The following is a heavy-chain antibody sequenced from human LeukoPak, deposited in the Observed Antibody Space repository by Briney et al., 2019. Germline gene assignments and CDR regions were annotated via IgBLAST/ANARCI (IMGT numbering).Heavy chain of an antibody. CDR3: AGSPEDFDY. CDR1: GFTFSSYG. D-gene: IGHD6-25*01. V-gene: IGHV3-30*03. Sequence: QPGRSLRLSCAASGFTFSSYGMHWVRLAPGEGLEWVAVISYDGSNKYYADSVKGRFTISRDNSKNTLYLQMNSLRAEDTAVYYCAGSPEDFDYWGQGTLVTVSS. CDR2: ISYDGSNK. J-gene: IGHJ4*02.